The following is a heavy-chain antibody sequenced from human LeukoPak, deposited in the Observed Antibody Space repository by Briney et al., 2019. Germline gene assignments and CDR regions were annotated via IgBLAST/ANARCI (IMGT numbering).Heavy chain of an antibody. CDR2: LYRDGST. CDR1: GFTFSNYV. V-gene: IGHV3-53*01. J-gene: IGHJ4*02. CDR3: ARDSGDGDYEPLDY. Sequence: GGSLRLSCAASGFTFSNYVMSWVRQAPGKGLEWVSVLYRDGSTYYTDSVKGRFTISRDNSKNTLYLQMNSLRAEDTAVYYCARDSGDGDYEPLDYWGQGTQVTVSS. D-gene: IGHD4-17*01.